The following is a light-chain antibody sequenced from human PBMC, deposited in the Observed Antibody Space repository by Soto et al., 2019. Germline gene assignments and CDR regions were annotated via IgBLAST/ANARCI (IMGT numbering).Light chain of an antibody. Sequence: QSVLTQPPSVSGSPGQSVAISCTGTSSDVGNYNRVSWYQQPPGTAPKLMIYDVNNRPSGVPARFSGSKSGNTASLTISGLQAEDEADYYCTSYKSSNTYVFGTGTKVTVL. CDR3: TSYKSSNTYV. J-gene: IGLJ1*01. CDR1: SSDVGNYNR. V-gene: IGLV2-18*02. CDR2: DVN.